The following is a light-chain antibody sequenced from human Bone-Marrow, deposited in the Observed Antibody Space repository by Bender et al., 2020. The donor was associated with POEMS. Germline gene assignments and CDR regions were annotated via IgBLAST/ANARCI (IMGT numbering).Light chain of an antibody. Sequence: QSALTQPASVSGSPGQSITISCTGTNNDIGNYNLVSWYQQHPGKAPKFIIYEVTKRPAGVSTRFSGSKAGNTASLTISGLQAEDEADYYCCSYAGISSFPVFGGGTKVTVL. V-gene: IGLV2-23*02. CDR1: NNDIGNYNL. CDR2: EVT. J-gene: IGLJ2*01. CDR3: CSYAGISSFPV.